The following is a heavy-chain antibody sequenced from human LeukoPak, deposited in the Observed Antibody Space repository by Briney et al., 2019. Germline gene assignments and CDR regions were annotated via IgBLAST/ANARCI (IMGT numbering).Heavy chain of an antibody. CDR3: AASYYYGSGSTDY. V-gene: IGHV4-59*01. CDR2: IYYSGST. D-gene: IGHD3-10*01. CDR1: GGSISSYY. J-gene: IGHJ4*02. Sequence: KPSETLSLTCTVSGGSISSYYWSWIRQPPGKGLEWIGYIYYSGSTNYNPSLKSRVTISVDTSKNQFSLKLSSVTAADTAVYYCAASYYYGSGSTDYWGQGTLVTVSS.